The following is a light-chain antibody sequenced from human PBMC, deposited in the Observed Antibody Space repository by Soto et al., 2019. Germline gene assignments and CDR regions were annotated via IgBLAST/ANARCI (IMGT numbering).Light chain of an antibody. J-gene: IGLJ1*01. Sequence: QSVLTQPRSVSGSPGQSVTISCTGSSSDVGVYDYVSWYQQHPGKAPKIMIYEVTKRPSGVPDRFSGSKSGSTASLTVSGLQADDEAEYYCASYAGTKLFVFGSGTKLTVL. CDR2: EVT. V-gene: IGLV2-11*01. CDR3: ASYAGTKLFV. CDR1: SSDVGVYDY.